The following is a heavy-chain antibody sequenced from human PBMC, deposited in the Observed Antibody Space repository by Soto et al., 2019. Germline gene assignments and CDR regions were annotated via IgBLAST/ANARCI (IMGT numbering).Heavy chain of an antibody. D-gene: IGHD5-18*01. CDR2: ISGSGGGT. Sequence: QPGGSLRLSCAASGFTFSSYAMSWVRQAPGKGLEWVSAISGSGGGTYYADSVKGRFTISRDNSRNTLSLQMNSLRAEDTAVYYCAKGSASSRPYYFDYWGQGTLVTVSS. CDR3: AKGSASSRPYYFDY. CDR1: GFTFSSYA. J-gene: IGHJ4*02. V-gene: IGHV3-23*01.